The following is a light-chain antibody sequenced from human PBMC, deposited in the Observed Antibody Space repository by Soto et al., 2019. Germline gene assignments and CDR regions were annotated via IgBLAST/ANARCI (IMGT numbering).Light chain of an antibody. J-gene: IGKJ1*01. V-gene: IGKV3-11*01. CDR1: QSVSSY. CDR2: AAS. Sequence: EIVLTHSPATLSLSPGERATLSCRASQSVSSYLAWYQQKPGQAPRLLIYAASNRATGIPARFSGSGSGTDFTLAISSLEPEDFAVYYCQQRSNWPPWTFGQGTKVDIQ. CDR3: QQRSNWPPWT.